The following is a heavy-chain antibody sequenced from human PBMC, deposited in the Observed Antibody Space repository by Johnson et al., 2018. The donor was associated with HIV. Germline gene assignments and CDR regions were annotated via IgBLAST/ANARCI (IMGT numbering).Heavy chain of an antibody. CDR2: ISYDGSNK. J-gene: IGHJ3*02. Sequence: QMQLVESGGGVVQPGRSLRLSCAASGFTFSSYAMHWVRQAPGKGLAWVAVISYDGSNKYYADSVKGRFTISRDNSKNTLYLQMNSLRAEDTAVYYCARENWGQRMNAFDIWGQGTMVTVSS. CDR1: GFTFSSYA. D-gene: IGHD7-27*01. CDR3: ARENWGQRMNAFDI. V-gene: IGHV3-30*04.